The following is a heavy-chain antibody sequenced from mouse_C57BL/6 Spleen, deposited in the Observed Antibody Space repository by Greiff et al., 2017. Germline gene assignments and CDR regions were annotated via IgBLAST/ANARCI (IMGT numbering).Heavy chain of an antibody. Sequence: QVQLQQSGAELVKPGASVKISCKASGYAFSSYWMNWVKQRPGKGLEWIGQIYPGDGDTNYNGKFKGKATLTADKSSSTAYMQLSSLTSEDSAVYFCARGIDGSSPHFDYWGQGTTLTVSS. CDR3: ARGIDGSSPHFDY. J-gene: IGHJ2*01. CDR2: IYPGDGDT. CDR1: GYAFSSYW. V-gene: IGHV1-80*01. D-gene: IGHD1-1*01.